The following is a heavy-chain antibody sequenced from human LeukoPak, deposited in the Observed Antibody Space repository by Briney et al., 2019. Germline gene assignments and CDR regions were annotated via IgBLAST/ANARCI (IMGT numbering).Heavy chain of an antibody. V-gene: IGHV1-46*01. D-gene: IGHD6-13*01. Sequence: ASVKVSCKASGYTFTSYYMHWVRQAPGQGLEWMGIINPSGGSTSYAQKFQGRVTMTRDTSTSTVYMELSSLRSEDTAVYYCASPGVDSSSWSVFDYWGQGTLVTVSS. CDR1: GYTFTSYY. CDR2: INPSGGST. J-gene: IGHJ4*02. CDR3: ASPGVDSSSWSVFDY.